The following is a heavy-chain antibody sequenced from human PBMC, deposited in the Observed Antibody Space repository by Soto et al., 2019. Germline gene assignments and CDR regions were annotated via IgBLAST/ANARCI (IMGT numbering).Heavy chain of an antibody. CDR2: ISAYNGNT. V-gene: IGHV1-18*01. CDR1: GYTFTSYG. CDR3: ARDRSAPDLLWFGELPHDAFDI. J-gene: IGHJ3*02. D-gene: IGHD3-10*01. Sequence: ASVKVSCKASGYTFTSYGISWVRQAPGQGLEWMGWISAYNGNTNYAQKLQGRVTMTTDTSTSTAYMELRSLRSDDTAVYCCARDRSAPDLLWFGELPHDAFDIWGQGTMVTVSS.